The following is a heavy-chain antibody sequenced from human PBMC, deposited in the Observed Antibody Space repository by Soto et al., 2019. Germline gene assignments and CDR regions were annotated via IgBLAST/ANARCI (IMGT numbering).Heavy chain of an antibody. Sequence: QIQLVQSGAEVKKAGASVKVSCKASGYTFTNYGISWVRQALGQGLEWMGWISAYNDNTNYAQKFQGRVTLTTDTSTRTAHMELRSLTSDDTAVYYCAREGYYYGSGSYSPPRYYGMDVWGQGTTVTVFS. CDR1: GYTFTNYG. CDR2: ISAYNDNT. CDR3: AREGYYYGSGSYSPPRYYGMDV. J-gene: IGHJ6*02. D-gene: IGHD3-10*01. V-gene: IGHV1-18*01.